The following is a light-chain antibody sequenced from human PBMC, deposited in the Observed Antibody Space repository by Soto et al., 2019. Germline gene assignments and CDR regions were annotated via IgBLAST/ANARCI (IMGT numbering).Light chain of an antibody. CDR3: QQYDSSRT. J-gene: IGKJ1*01. Sequence: DIVLEQSPGTVSLSRGERARLYCSASHSVTSSYFAWYQQKPGQAPRLLIYGASSRATGIPDRFSGSGSGTDFTLTISRLEPEYFAVYYCQQYDSSRTFGQGTKADTK. CDR2: GAS. CDR1: HSVTSSY. V-gene: IGKV3-20*01.